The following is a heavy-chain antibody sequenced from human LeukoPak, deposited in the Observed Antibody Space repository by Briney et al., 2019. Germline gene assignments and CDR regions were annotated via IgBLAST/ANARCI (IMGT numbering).Heavy chain of an antibody. CDR2: IGPTGTDR. D-gene: IGHD1-14*01. J-gene: IGHJ4*02. Sequence: PGGSLRLSCAASGFNFSSCGFNWVRQAPGKGLEWVSSIGPTGTDRYYADSVRGRFTISRDNAKNSMYLQMDSLRDEDTAVYYCATETIGRHYDYWGQGTLLTVPS. CDR3: ATETIGRHYDY. CDR1: GFNFSSCG. V-gene: IGHV3-21*01.